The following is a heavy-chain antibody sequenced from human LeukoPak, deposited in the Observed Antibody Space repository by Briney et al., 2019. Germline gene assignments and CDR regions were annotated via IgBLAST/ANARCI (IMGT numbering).Heavy chain of an antibody. Sequence: PGGSLRLSCAASGFTFGSYAMNWVRQAPGKGLEWVSVIYSTGSTYYADSVKGRFTISRDNSKNTLYLQMNSLRAEDTAVYYCARAYYDILTGYYRGAFDIWGQGTMVTVSS. J-gene: IGHJ3*02. V-gene: IGHV3-23*05. CDR2: IYSTGST. CDR3: ARAYYDILTGYYRGAFDI. CDR1: GFTFGSYA. D-gene: IGHD3-9*01.